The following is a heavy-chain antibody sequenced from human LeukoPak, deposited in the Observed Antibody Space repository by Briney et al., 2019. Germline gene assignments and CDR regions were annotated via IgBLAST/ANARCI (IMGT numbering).Heavy chain of an antibody. CDR2: IKQDGSEK. V-gene: IGHV3-7*01. D-gene: IGHD1-26*01. J-gene: IGHJ4*02. Sequence: GGSLRLSCAASGFTFSSYWMSWVRQAPGKGLEWVANIKQDGSEKYYVDSEKGRFTISRDNAKNSLYLQMNSLRAEDTAVYYCARDKIVGATNLDYWGQGTLVTVSS. CDR1: GFTFSSYW. CDR3: ARDKIVGATNLDY.